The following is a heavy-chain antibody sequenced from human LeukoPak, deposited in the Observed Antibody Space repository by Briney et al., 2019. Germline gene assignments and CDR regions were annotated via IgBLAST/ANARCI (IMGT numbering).Heavy chain of an antibody. CDR1: GGSFSGYY. CDR2: INHGGSA. J-gene: IGHJ5*02. CDR3: ARRHSSSWYGRAVRFDP. V-gene: IGHV4-34*01. D-gene: IGHD6-13*01. Sequence: SETLSLTCAVYGGSFSGYYWTWIRQPPGKGLEGIGEINHGGSANYNPSLKSRVTISIDTSKTQFSLKLNPVTAADTAVYYCARRHSSSWYGRAVRFDPWGQGTLVTVSS.